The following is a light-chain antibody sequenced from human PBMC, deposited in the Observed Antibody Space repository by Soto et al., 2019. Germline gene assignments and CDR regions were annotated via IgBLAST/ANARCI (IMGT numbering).Light chain of an antibody. CDR2: GAS. CDR3: QQYGSSPPYT. V-gene: IGKV3-20*01. J-gene: IGKJ2*01. Sequence: EIVLTQSPGTLSLSPGERATLSCRASQSVSSSYLAWYQQKPGQAPRLLIYGASSRATGIPDRFSGSGSGTDFTLTISRLEPEDFALYYCQQYGSSPPYTFGQRTKLEIK. CDR1: QSVSSSY.